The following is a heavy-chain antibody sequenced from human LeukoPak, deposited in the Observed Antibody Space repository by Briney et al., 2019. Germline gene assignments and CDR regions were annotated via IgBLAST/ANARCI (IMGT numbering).Heavy chain of an antibody. CDR2: ISSSDSTI. CDR1: GFTFSDYY. J-gene: IGHJ4*02. Sequence: GGSLRLSCAGSGFTFSDYYMSWIRQAPGKGLEWVSYISSSDSTIYYTDSVKGRFTIPRDNAKNSLYLQMNSLRADDTAVYYCARADCSSTSCYELDYWGQGTLVTVSS. D-gene: IGHD2-2*01. V-gene: IGHV3-11*04. CDR3: ARADCSSTSCYELDY.